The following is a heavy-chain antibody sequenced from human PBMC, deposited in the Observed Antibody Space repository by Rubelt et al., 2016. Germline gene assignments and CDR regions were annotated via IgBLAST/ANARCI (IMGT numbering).Heavy chain of an antibody. CDR2: LNHSGST. CDR1: VGSFSGYY. Sequence: QVQLPKWGAGLLKPSETLSLTCAVYVGSFSGYYWSWIRQPPGKGLECIAELNHSGSTNSNPYPRSQCTSSVATSRNRGALNLGVLTAADTAGKYCARGREQGRWGQGTLVTVSS. CDR3: ARGREQGR. J-gene: IGHJ4*02. V-gene: IGHV4-34*01. D-gene: IGHD5-24*01.